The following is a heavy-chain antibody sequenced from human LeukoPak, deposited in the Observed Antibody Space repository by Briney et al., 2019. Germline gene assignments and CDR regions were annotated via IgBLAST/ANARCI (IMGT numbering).Heavy chain of an antibody. J-gene: IGHJ4*02. CDR3: AKDWGY. V-gene: IGHV3-23*01. Sequence: GGSLRLSCAVSGFTFSSYAMNWVRQAPGKGLEWVSSISGSGGNTYFADFVKGRFTISRDNSKNTVYLQMNSLRAEDTAVYYCAKDWGYWGQGTLVTVSS. D-gene: IGHD3-16*01. CDR1: GFTFSSYA. CDR2: ISGSGGNT.